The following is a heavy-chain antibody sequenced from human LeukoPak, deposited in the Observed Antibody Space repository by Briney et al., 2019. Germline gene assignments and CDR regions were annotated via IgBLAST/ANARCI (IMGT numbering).Heavy chain of an antibody. V-gene: IGHV3-11*01. CDR3: AREYCSSTSCYLPWAFDI. D-gene: IGHD2-2*01. J-gene: IGHJ3*02. CDR1: GFTFSDYY. CDR2: ISSSGSTI. Sequence: GGSLRLSCAASGFTFSDYYMSWIRQAPGKGLEWVSYISSSGSTIYYADSVKGRFTISRDNAKNSPYLQMNSLRAEDTAVYYCAREYCSSTSCYLPWAFDIWGQGTMVTVSS.